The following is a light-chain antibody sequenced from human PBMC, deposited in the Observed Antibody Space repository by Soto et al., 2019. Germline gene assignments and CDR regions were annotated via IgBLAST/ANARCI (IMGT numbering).Light chain of an antibody. V-gene: IGKV1-5*03. CDR2: KAS. Sequence: DIRVTQSPSTPSSSVGDRVTITCRASQSIGSWLAWYQQKPGKAPRLLIYKASNLEGGVLSRFSGSGSGTDFTLTISSLQADDFATYYCQQYTDFSALTFGGGTKVDIK. J-gene: IGKJ4*01. CDR3: QQYTDFSALT. CDR1: QSIGSW.